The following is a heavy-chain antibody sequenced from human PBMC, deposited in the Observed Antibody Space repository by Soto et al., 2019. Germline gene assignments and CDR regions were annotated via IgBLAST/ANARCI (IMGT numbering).Heavy chain of an antibody. D-gene: IGHD4-17*01. CDR3: AHISYYGGARGIDV. CDR2: IYWDDDK. J-gene: IGHJ6*02. V-gene: IGHV2-5*02. CDR1: GFSLSTSGAG. Sequence: QITLKESGPTLVKPTQTLTLTCTFSGFSLSTSGAGVGWIRQPPGKALEWLALIYWDDDKRYSPSLKSSLTITQDTSKNQVVLTMTNMDPVDTATYYCAHISYYGGARGIDVWGQGTTVTVSS.